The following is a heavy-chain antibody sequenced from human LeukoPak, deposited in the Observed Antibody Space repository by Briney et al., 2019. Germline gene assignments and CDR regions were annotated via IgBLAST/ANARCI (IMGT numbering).Heavy chain of an antibody. CDR1: GFAFGNYM. D-gene: IGHD5-12*01. CDR3: VKDRGGYTGFDY. V-gene: IGHV3-43*01. CDR2: ITWNSGET. J-gene: IGHJ4*02. Sequence: GGSLRLSCAASGFAFGNYMMHWVRQAPGKGLEWVSHITWNSGETHCGDSVRGRFTISRDNSKSSLFLQMNSLRTEDTALYYCVKDRGGYTGFDYWGQGTPVTVSS.